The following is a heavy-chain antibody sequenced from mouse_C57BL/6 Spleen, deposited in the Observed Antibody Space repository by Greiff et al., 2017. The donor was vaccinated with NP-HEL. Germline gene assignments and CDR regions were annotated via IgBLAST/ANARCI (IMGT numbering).Heavy chain of an antibody. CDR3: ASHLGRDWYFDV. Sequence: EVKVVESGGGLVQPGGSLSLSCAASGFTFTDYYMSWVRQPPGKALEWLGFIRNKANGYTTEYSASVKGRFTISRDNSQSILYLQMNALRAEDSATYYCASHLGRDWYFDVWGTGTTVTVSS. CDR1: GFTFTDYY. D-gene: IGHD4-1*01. CDR2: IRNKANGYTT. V-gene: IGHV7-3*01. J-gene: IGHJ1*03.